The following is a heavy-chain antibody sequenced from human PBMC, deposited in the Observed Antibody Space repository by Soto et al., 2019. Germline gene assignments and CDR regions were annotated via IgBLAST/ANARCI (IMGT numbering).Heavy chain of an antibody. D-gene: IGHD7-27*01. CDR1: GFSFSISP. V-gene: IGHV3-30-3*01. CDR2: ISYDGTNK. J-gene: IGHJ4*02. CDR3: ARDPKTSGGQHWAFNYFDS. Sequence: GGSLRLSCAASGFSFSISPMHWVRQAPGKGPEWVALISYDGTNKFYADSVKGRFTISRNNSKSTLYLQVDSLRPEDAAVYYCARDPKTSGGQHWAFNYFDSWGQGTLVTVSS.